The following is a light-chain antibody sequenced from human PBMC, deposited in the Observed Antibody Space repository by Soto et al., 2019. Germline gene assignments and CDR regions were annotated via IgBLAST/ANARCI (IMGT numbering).Light chain of an antibody. Sequence: QSALTQPASVSESPGQSITISCTGTSSDVGGYSYVSWYQHHPGKAPKLMIFDVTNRPSGVSNRFSGSKSGNTASLTISGLQAEDDADYYCSSYTSSNTYVFGTGTKLTVL. CDR3: SSYTSSNTYV. V-gene: IGLV2-14*03. J-gene: IGLJ1*01. CDR2: DVT. CDR1: SSDVGGYSY.